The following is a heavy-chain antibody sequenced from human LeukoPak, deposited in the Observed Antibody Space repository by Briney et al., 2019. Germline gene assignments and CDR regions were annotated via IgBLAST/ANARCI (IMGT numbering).Heavy chain of an antibody. CDR1: GYTFTRYG. Sequence: GASVKVSYKASGYTFTRYGISWVRQAPGQGLEWMGWISAYHGNTNYAQKLQGRVTMTTDTSTSTAYMELRSLRSDDTAVYYCAKPASEITFGGSPIDAFDIWGQGTMVTVSS. V-gene: IGHV1-18*01. CDR2: ISAYHGNT. CDR3: AKPASEITFGGSPIDAFDI. D-gene: IGHD3-16*01. J-gene: IGHJ3*02.